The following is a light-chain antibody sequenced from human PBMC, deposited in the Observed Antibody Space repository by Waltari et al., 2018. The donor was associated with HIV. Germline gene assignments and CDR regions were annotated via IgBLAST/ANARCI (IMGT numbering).Light chain of an antibody. J-gene: IGLJ3*02. Sequence: QSALTQPASVSGSPGQSISISCTGTSSDVGFYNYVSWYQQHPGKAPKFMIYGVSKRPSGVSNRFSGSKSCNTASLTISGLQAEDEADYYCSSYTSSSTWVFGGGTKLTVL. CDR2: GVS. CDR3: SSYTSSSTWV. CDR1: SSDVGFYNY. V-gene: IGLV2-14*01.